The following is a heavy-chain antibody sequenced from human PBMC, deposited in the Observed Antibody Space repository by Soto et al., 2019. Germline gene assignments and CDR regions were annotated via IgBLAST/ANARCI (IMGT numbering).Heavy chain of an antibody. Sequence: SETLSLTCTVSGGSISSYYWSWIRQPPGKGLEWIGYIYYSGSTNYNPSLKSRVTISVDTSKNQFSLKLSSVTAADTAVYYCAREGSYSSVIGYYYGMDVWGQGTTVTVSS. J-gene: IGHJ6*02. CDR3: AREGSYSSVIGYYYGMDV. D-gene: IGHD3-22*01. CDR1: GGSISSYY. CDR2: IYYSGST. V-gene: IGHV4-59*01.